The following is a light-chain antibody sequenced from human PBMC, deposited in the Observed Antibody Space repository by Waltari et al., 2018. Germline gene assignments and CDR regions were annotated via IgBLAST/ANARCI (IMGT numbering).Light chain of an antibody. Sequence: SYELTQPLSVSVALGQTARMTCCGNNIGSKNVHWYQQKPGQAPVLVTYRDSNRASGIPERFSGSNSGNTATLTISRAQAGDEADFCCQVWDSNTAVFGGGTKLTVL. CDR2: RDS. CDR1: NIGSKN. J-gene: IGLJ2*01. CDR3: QVWDSNTAV. V-gene: IGLV3-9*01.